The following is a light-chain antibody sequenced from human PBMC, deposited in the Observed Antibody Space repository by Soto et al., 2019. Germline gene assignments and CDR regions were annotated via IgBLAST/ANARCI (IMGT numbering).Light chain of an antibody. J-gene: IGLJ2*01. CDR3: ASFAVVDTVV. Sequence: QSALTQPASVSGSVGQSITISCTGTSSDVGSYNLVSWYQQHPGKAPKLMIYEVTKRPSGVSNRLSGSKSGNTASLTISGLQAEDEADDYCASFAVVDTVVFGGGTKLTVL. CDR2: EVT. CDR1: SSDVGSYNL. V-gene: IGLV2-23*02.